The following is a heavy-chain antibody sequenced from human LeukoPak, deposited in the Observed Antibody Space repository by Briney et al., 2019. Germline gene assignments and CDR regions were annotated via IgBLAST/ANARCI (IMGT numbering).Heavy chain of an antibody. CDR3: AKGGSYSPSYYFDY. CDR2: ISGSGGST. Sequence: GWSVTLSCVACGFTFSSCAMSWVRQPPCKGLAWVSGISGSGGSTYYADSVKGRFTISRDNSKNTLFLQINSLRAEDTAVYYCAKGGSYSPSYYFDYWGQGTLVTVSS. V-gene: IGHV3-23*01. J-gene: IGHJ4*02. D-gene: IGHD1-26*01. CDR1: GFTFSSCA.